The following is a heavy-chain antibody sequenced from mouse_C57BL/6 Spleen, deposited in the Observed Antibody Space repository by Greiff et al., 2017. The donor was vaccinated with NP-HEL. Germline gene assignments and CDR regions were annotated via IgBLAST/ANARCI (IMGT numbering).Heavy chain of an antibody. J-gene: IGHJ3*01. D-gene: IGHD2-1*01. CDR2: INPNNGGT. Sequence: VQLQQSGPELVKPGASVKISCKASGYTFTDYYMNWVKQSHGKSLEWIGDINPNNGGTSYNQKFKGKATLTVDKSSSTAYMELRSLTSEDSAVYYCARQIYYGFAYWGQGTLVTVSA. CDR3: ARQIYYGFAY. CDR1: GYTFTDYY. V-gene: IGHV1-26*01.